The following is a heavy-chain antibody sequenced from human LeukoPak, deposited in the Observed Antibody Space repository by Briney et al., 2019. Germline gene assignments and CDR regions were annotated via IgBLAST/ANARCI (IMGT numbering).Heavy chain of an antibody. CDR3: ASAPYDILTGPRYNWFDP. CDR2: IRRDGDVI. CDR1: GFTFSSFG. V-gene: IGHV3-30*02. Sequence: PGGSLRLSCEASGFTFSSFGMHWVRQAPGKGLEWVAFIRRDGDVIYYADSVKGRFTISRDNSRNMVYLQLNSLRPEDTAVYYCASAPYDILTGPRYNWFDPWGQGTLVTVSS. J-gene: IGHJ5*02. D-gene: IGHD3-9*01.